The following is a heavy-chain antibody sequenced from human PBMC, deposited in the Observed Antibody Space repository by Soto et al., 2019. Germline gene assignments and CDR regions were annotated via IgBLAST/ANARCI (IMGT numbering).Heavy chain of an antibody. V-gene: IGHV4-38-2*02. CDR2: IYHSGST. D-gene: IGHD6-19*01. J-gene: IGHJ6*02. CDR3: ARDPGEQWLGKYYYYGMDV. Sequence: PSETLSLTCAVSGYSISSGYYWGWIRQPPGKGLEWIGSIYHSGSTYYNPPLKSRVTISVDTSKNQFSLKLSSVTAADTAVYYCARDPGEQWLGKYYYYGMDVWGQGTTVTVSS. CDR1: GYSISSGYY.